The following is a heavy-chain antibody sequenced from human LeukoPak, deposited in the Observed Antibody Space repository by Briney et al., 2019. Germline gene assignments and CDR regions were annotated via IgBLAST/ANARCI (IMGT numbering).Heavy chain of an antibody. CDR1: GEPISSYY. Sequence: SETLSLTCLVSGEPISSYYWSWIRQAPGRGPEYIGNVYYNGNTNYNPSLKSRVAISVDASKNQFSLKVDSVTTADTAIYYCARGDYDFWSGNWRFDTWGQGTLVTVSS. V-gene: IGHV4-59*01. CDR2: VYYNGNT. CDR3: ARGDYDFWSGNWRFDT. D-gene: IGHD3-3*01. J-gene: IGHJ4*02.